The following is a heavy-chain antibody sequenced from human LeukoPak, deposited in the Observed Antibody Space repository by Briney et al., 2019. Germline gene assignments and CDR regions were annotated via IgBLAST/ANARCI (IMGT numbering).Heavy chain of an antibody. J-gene: IGHJ4*02. CDR2: ISGSGGST. CDR3: AKDDAHFSSWNFADY. CDR1: GFTFSSYG. D-gene: IGHD6-13*01. Sequence: PGGSLRLSCAASGFTFSSYGMSWVRQAPGKGLEWVSAISGSGGSTYYADSVKGRFTISRDNSKNTLYLQMNSLRAEDTAVYYCAKDDAHFSSWNFADYWGQGTLVTVSS. V-gene: IGHV3-23*01.